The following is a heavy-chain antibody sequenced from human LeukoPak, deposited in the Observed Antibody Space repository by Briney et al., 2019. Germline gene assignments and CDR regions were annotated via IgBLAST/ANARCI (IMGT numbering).Heavy chain of an antibody. CDR3: ASDCSGGSLRY. D-gene: IGHD2-15*01. CDR2: ISSGRSTI. J-gene: IGHJ4*02. V-gene: IGHV3-48*01. Sequence: PGGSLRLSCAASGFSFSSSCMNWVRQAPGKGLEWISYISSGRSTIFYADSVKGRFTISRGNAKNSLYLQLNSLRAEDTAVYYCASDCSGGSLRYWGQGSLVTASS. CDR1: GFSFSSSC.